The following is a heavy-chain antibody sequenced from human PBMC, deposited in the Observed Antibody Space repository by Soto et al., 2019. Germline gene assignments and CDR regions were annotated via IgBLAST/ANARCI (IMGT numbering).Heavy chain of an antibody. CDR3: ARSPRSSPYFDY. J-gene: IGHJ4*02. Sequence: GESLKISCQSSGYTFSNFWIGWVRQLPGKGLEWMGIIYPGDHETRYSPSFHGKVTISADRSINTAYLQWNSLEASDTAFYFCARSPRSSPYFDYWGQGALVTVS. CDR2: IYPGDHET. D-gene: IGHD6-13*01. CDR1: GYTFSNFW. V-gene: IGHV5-51*01.